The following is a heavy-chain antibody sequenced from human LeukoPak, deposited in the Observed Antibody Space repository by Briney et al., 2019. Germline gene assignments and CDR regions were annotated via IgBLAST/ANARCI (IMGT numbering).Heavy chain of an antibody. J-gene: IGHJ4*02. Sequence: AASVKVSCKASGGTFSSYAISWVRQAPGQRLEWMGWINAANGNTKYSQKFQGRVTITRDTSASTASMELSSLRSEDTAVYYCARGTDSSGYSPLGHWGQGTLVTVSS. CDR2: INAANGNT. V-gene: IGHV1-3*01. CDR3: ARGTDSSGYSPLGH. D-gene: IGHD3-22*01. CDR1: GGTFSSYA.